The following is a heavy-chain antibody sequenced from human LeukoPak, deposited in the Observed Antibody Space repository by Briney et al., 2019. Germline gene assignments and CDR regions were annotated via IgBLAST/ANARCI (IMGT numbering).Heavy chain of an antibody. V-gene: IGHV4-59*12. D-gene: IGHD6-19*01. CDR1: GGSISSYY. CDR3: AREIGSGWYGEYFQH. J-gene: IGHJ1*01. CDR2: IYYSGST. Sequence: SETLPLTCTVSGGSISSYYWSWIRQPPGKGLEWIGYIYYSGSTNYNPSLKSRVTISVDTSKNQFSLKLSSVTAADTAVYYCAREIGSGWYGEYFQHWGQGTLVTVSS.